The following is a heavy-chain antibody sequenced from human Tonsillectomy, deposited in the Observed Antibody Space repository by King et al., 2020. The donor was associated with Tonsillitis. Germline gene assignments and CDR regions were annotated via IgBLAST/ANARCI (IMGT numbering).Heavy chain of an antibody. J-gene: IGHJ3*02. V-gene: IGHV4-39*01. CDR3: ENEVGDRVLGYVFEM. CDR1: GGSISSDTYY. CDR2: IFYRGST. D-gene: IGHD1-26*01. Sequence: QLQESGPGLVKPSETLSLTCTVSGGSISSDTYYWAWIRQPPGKGLEWLGNIFYRGSTYYNPSLESRVTMSIDTSKNQFSLKLSSVTATDTAVYYCENEVGDRVLGYVFEMWGQGTMVTVSS.